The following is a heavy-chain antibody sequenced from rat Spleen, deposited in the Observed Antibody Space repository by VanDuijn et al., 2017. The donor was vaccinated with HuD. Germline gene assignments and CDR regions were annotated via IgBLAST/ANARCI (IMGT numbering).Heavy chain of an antibody. CDR2: ISYEGSST. D-gene: IGHD1-11*01. Sequence: EVQLVESGGGLVQPGRSLKLSCAASGFTFSDYNMAWVRQAPKKGLEWVASISYEGSSTYYGDSVKGRFTISRDNAKSTLYLQMNSLRSEDTATYYCTTGGDWGQGVMVAVSS. CDR1: GFTFSDYN. CDR3: TTGGD. V-gene: IGHV5S10*01. J-gene: IGHJ2*01.